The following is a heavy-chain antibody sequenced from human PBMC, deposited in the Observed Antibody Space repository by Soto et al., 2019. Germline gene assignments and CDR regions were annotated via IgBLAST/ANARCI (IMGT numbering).Heavy chain of an antibody. Sequence: GGSLRLSCAASGFTFSNAWMNWVRQAPGKGLEWVGRIKSKTDGGATDYAAPVKGRFTISRDDSKNTLYLQMNSLKTEDTAVYYCTTVFTMIVVADWDYWGQGTLVTSPQ. J-gene: IGHJ4*02. D-gene: IGHD3-22*01. CDR1: GFTFSNAW. CDR3: TTVFTMIVVADWDY. V-gene: IGHV3-15*07. CDR2: IKSKTDGGAT.